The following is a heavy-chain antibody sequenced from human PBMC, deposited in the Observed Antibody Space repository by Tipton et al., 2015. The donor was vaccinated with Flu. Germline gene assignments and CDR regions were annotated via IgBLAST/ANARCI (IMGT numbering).Heavy chain of an antibody. CDR1: GDSIRSSNYY. D-gene: IGHD4-11*01. CDR2: TFHSGNT. Sequence: TLSLTCGVSGDSIRSSNYYWGWIRQPPGKGLEWIGNTFHSGNTYLNPSLKSRVTISIDTSKNQFSLKLSSVTATGTAVYYCARRDYSNYVSEPKNWFDPWGQGALVTVSS. J-gene: IGHJ5*02. CDR3: ARRDYSNYVSEPKNWFDP. V-gene: IGHV4-39*07.